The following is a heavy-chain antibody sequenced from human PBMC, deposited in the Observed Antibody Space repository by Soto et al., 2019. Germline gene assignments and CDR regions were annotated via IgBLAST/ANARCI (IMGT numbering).Heavy chain of an antibody. V-gene: IGHV1-69*13. D-gene: IGHD3-3*01. CDR3: ARELRFLEWLLPSMRTNKEYYYYYYGMDV. J-gene: IGHJ6*02. Sequence: SVEVSCKACGVSFSSYASRWARQAPRQGLEWMGGIIPIFVTANYAQKFQGRVTITADESTSTAYMELSSLRSEDTAVYYCARELRFLEWLLPSMRTNKEYYYYYYGMDVWGQGTTVTVS. CDR1: GVSFSSYA. CDR2: IIPIFVTA.